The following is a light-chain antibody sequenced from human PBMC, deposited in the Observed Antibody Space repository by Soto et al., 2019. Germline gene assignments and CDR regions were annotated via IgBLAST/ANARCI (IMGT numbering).Light chain of an antibody. CDR1: QSVSS. V-gene: IGKV3-20*01. J-gene: IGKJ5*01. Sequence: EIVLTQSPGTLSLSPGERATLSCRASQSVSSLAWYQQKPGQAPRLLIYGASSRATGIPDRFSGSGSGTDFTLTISRLESDDFALYYCQQYAEGTPITFGQGTRLEIK. CDR3: QQYAEGTPIT. CDR2: GAS.